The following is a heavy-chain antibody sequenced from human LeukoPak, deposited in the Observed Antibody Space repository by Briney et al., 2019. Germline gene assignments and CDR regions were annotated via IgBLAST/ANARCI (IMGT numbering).Heavy chain of an antibody. D-gene: IGHD2-2*02. V-gene: IGHV3-30*18. CDR2: ISHGGGKE. J-gene: IGHJ3*02. CDR1: GFPFHDHD. CDR3: AKEGQYCSSTSCYNPTNAFDI. Sequence: GGSLRLSCAASGFPFHDHDMYWVRQTPGKGLEWVALISHGGGKEHYAESVKGRFAISRDNSKNTLYLQMNSLRAEDTAVYYCAKEGQYCSSTSCYNPTNAFDIWGQGTMVTVSS.